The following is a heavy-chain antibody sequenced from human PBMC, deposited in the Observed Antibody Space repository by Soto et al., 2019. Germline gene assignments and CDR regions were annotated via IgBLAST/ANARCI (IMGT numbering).Heavy chain of an antibody. V-gene: IGHV4-39*01. CDR2: IYYSGST. D-gene: IGHD3-22*01. CDR1: GGSISSSSYY. J-gene: IGHJ4*02. CDR3: ARQSENYYDSSGYLYFDY. Sequence: QLQLQESGPGLVKPSETLSLTCTVSGGSISSSSYYWGWIRQPPGKGLEWIGSIYYSGSTYYNPSLKSRVTIPVDTSKNQFSLKLSSVTAADTAVYYCARQSENYYDSSGYLYFDYWGQGTLVTVSS.